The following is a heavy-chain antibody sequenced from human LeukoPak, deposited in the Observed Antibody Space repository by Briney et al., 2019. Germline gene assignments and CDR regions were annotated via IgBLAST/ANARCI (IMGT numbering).Heavy chain of an antibody. CDR3: ATMNLQDSGDY. J-gene: IGHJ4*02. CDR1: GFTFSSYG. CDR2: ISYDGSNK. Sequence: PGGSLRLSCAASGFTFSSYGMHWVRQAPGKGLEWVAVISYDGSNKYYADSVKGRFTISRDNAKNSLYLQMNSLRAEDTAVYYCATMNLQDSGDYWGQGTLVTVSS. D-gene: IGHD3-22*01. V-gene: IGHV3-30*03.